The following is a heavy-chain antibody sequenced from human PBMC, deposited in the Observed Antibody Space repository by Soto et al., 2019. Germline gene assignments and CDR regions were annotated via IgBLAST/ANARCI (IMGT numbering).Heavy chain of an antibody. CDR3: ARHYGYAVFDY. Sequence: AETLSLTCTVSGGSISSSSYYWGWIRQPPGKGLEWIGSIYYSGSTYYNPSLKSRVTISVDTSKNQFSLKLSSVTAADTAVYYCARHYGYAVFDYWGQGTLVTVSS. V-gene: IGHV4-39*01. CDR1: GGSISSSSYY. J-gene: IGHJ4*02. CDR2: IYYSGST. D-gene: IGHD5-18*01.